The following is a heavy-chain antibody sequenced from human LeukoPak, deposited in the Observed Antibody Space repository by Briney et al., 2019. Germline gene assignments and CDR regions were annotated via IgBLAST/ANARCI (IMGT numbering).Heavy chain of an antibody. Sequence: SETLSLTCAVYGGSFSGYYWSWIRQPPGKGLEWIGEINHSGSTNYNPSLKSRVTISVDTSKNQFSLKLSSVTAADTAVYYCARSVCSDGSCYLFDYWGQGTLVTVSS. D-gene: IGHD2-15*01. CDR3: ARSVCSDGSCYLFDY. J-gene: IGHJ4*02. CDR2: INHSGST. CDR1: GGSFSGYY. V-gene: IGHV4-34*01.